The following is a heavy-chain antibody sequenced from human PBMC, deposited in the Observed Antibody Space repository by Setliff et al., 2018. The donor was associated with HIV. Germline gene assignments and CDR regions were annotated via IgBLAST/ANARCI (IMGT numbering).Heavy chain of an antibody. D-gene: IGHD1-26*01. V-gene: IGHV4-30-4*08. J-gene: IGHJ3*02. Sequence: TLSLTCTVSGGSIRSSNYYWSWLRQPPGKGLEWIGYIYYSGSTYYNPSLKSRVTISVDTSKNQFSLHLSSVTAADTAVYYCARGDGGSYYPWIWGQGTMDTVSS. CDR1: GGSIRSSNYY. CDR3: ARGDGGSYYPWI. CDR2: IYYSGST.